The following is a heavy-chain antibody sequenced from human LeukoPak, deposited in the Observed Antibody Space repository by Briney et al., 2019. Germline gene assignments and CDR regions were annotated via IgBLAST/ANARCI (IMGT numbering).Heavy chain of an antibody. J-gene: IGHJ3*02. Sequence: PGGSLRLSCAASGFTFSSYWMSWVRQAPGEGLEWVAEIKQNGGEKYYVDSVKGRFTISRDNAKNSLYLQMNSLRAEDTAVYYCARDGAYSGSYRAAFDIWGQGTMVTVSS. D-gene: IGHD1-26*01. CDR1: GFTFSSYW. CDR3: ARDGAYSGSYRAAFDI. V-gene: IGHV3-7*01. CDR2: IKQNGGEK.